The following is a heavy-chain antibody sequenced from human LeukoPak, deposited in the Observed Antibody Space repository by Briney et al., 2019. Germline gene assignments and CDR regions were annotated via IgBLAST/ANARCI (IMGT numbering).Heavy chain of an antibody. Sequence: GGSLRLSCAASGFTVSSNYMSWVRQAPGKGLEWVSVIYSGGSTYYADSVKGRFTISRDNSKNTLYLQMNSLRAEDTAVYYCARAVPGTTYGFDPRGQGTLVTVSS. V-gene: IGHV3-53*01. D-gene: IGHD1-1*01. J-gene: IGHJ5*02. CDR2: IYSGGST. CDR3: ARAVPGTTYGFDP. CDR1: GFTVSSNY.